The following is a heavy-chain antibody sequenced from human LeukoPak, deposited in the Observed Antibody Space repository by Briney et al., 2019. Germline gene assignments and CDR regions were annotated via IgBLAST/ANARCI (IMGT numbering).Heavy chain of an antibody. CDR2: IWYDGSNK. D-gene: IGHD3-10*01. CDR1: GFTFSSYG. CDR3: ARDPGSGSYYKRNYYYGMDV. J-gene: IGHJ6*02. V-gene: IGHV3-33*01. Sequence: GGSLRLFCAASGFTFSSYGMHWVRQAPGKGLEWVAVIWYDGSNKYYADSVKGRFTISRDNSKNTLYLQMNSLRAEDTAVYYCARDPGSGSYYKRNYYYGMDVWGQGTTVTVSS.